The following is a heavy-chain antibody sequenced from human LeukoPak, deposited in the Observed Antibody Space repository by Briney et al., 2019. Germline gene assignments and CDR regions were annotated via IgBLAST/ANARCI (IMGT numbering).Heavy chain of an antibody. Sequence: ASVKVSCKASGYTFTGYYMHWVRQAPGQGLEWMGWINPNSGGTNYAQKFQGRVTITTDESTSTAYMELSSLRSEDTAVYYCAREVGYFDYWGQGTLVTVSS. CDR3: AREVGYFDY. CDR1: GYTFTGYY. CDR2: INPNSGGT. J-gene: IGHJ4*02. V-gene: IGHV1-2*02. D-gene: IGHD1-26*01.